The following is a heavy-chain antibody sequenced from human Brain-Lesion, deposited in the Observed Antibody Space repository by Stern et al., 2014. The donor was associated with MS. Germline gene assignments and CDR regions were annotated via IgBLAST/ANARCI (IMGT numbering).Heavy chain of an antibody. CDR1: GYTFTDYC. D-gene: IGHD3-10*01. CDR2: IKHNSGDT. CDR3: SRVPGWVFGGMDF. V-gene: IGHV1-2*04. J-gene: IGHJ6*02. Sequence: VQLVESGAEVKKPGASVKVSCKASGYTFTDYCMNWVRQAPGQGLEWVGWIKHNSGDTKYAQKFQGLVTMTRDTSISTAYMELSSLRSDDTAVYYCSRVPGWVFGGMDFWGQGTT.